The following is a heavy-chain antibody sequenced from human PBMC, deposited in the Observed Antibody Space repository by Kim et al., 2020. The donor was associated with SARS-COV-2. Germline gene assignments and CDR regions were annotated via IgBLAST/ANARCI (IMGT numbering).Heavy chain of an antibody. J-gene: IGHJ4*02. D-gene: IGHD3-3*01. Sequence: NYAQELQGRVTMNTDTSTSTAYMELRSLRSDDTAVYYCARDLREGGYYGYWGQGTLVTVSS. V-gene: IGHV1-18*01. CDR3: ARDLREGGYYGY.